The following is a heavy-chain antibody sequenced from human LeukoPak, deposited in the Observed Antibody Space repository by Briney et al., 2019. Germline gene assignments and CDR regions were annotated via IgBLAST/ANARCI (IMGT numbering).Heavy chain of an antibody. CDR3: ITEYYGSAMY. J-gene: IGHJ4*02. Sequence: GGSLRLSCTASGFTFSTYAMSWVRQAPGKGLEWVGRIKSKNVGGTTDFTAPVKGRFTISRDDSKNTVYLQMNSLKTEDTAVYYCITEYYGSAMYWGQGALVTVSS. D-gene: IGHD3-10*01. CDR2: IKSKNVGGTT. V-gene: IGHV3-15*01. CDR1: GFTFSTYA.